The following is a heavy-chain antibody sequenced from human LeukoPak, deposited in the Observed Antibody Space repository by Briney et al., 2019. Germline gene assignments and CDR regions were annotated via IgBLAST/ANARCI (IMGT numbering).Heavy chain of an antibody. CDR1: VITISSYA. V-gene: IGHV3-23*01. CDR2: ISGSGGSS. Sequence: SLRLSCAASVITISSYAMSWVRHAAGRLLEWVSAISGSGGSSYYADSAKGRLTISRDNSKTTLYLQMKSLRAEDTAVYYCAKDYDSSGYLDYWGQGTLATVSS. J-gene: IGHJ4*02. D-gene: IGHD3-22*01. CDR3: AKDYDSSGYLDY.